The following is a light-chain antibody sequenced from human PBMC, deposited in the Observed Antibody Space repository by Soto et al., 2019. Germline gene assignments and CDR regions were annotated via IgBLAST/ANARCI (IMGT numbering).Light chain of an antibody. CDR2: SNS. V-gene: IGLV1-44*01. J-gene: IGLJ2*01. CDR1: SSNIGSKT. CDR3: AAWDDSLNGVV. Sequence: QSVLTQPPSASGTPGQRVTISCSGSSSNIGSKTVNWYQQLPGTTTKLLIYSNSQRPSGIPDRFSGSKSGTSASLAISGLQSEDEADYYCAAWDDSLNGVVFGGGTKLTVL.